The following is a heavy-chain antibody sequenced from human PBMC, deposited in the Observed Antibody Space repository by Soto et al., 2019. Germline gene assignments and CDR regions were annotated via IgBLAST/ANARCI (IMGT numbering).Heavy chain of an antibody. J-gene: IGHJ3*02. D-gene: IGHD3-3*01. CDR1: GFTFSSYA. Sequence: EVQLLESGGGLVQPGGSLRLSCAASGFTFSSYAMSWVRQAPGKGLEWVSAISGSGGSTYYTDSVKGRFTISRDNSKNTLYLQMNSLRAEDTAVYYCAKDPWSLRAFDIWGQGTMVTVSS. CDR2: ISGSGGST. V-gene: IGHV3-23*01. CDR3: AKDPWSLRAFDI.